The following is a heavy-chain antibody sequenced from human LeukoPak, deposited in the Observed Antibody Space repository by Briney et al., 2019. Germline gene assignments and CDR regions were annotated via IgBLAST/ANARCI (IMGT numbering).Heavy chain of an antibody. Sequence: SETLSLTCAVSGYSISSGYYWGWIRQPPGKGLEWIGSIYHSGSTYYNPSLKSRVTISVDTSKNQLSLKLSSVTAADTAVYYCARLISGSSGYYHYYYYYYYMDVWGKGTTVTVSS. J-gene: IGHJ6*03. V-gene: IGHV4-38-2*01. D-gene: IGHD3-22*01. CDR3: ARLISGSSGYYHYYYYYYYMDV. CDR2: IYHSGST. CDR1: GYSISSGYY.